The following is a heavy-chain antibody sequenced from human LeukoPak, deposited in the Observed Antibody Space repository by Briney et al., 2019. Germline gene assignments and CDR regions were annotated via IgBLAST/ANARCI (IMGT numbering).Heavy chain of an antibody. D-gene: IGHD3-10*01. J-gene: IGHJ4*02. CDR1: DGSISGADYY. CDR2: IYYSGST. V-gene: IGHV4-30-4*01. CDR3: ARDRRGGDSMIRGLDY. Sequence: SETLSLTCTVSDGSISGADYYWSWIRQPPGKGLEWIGYIYYSGSTYYNPSLKSRLTISVDTSKNQFSLKLSSVTAADTVVYYCARDRRGGDSMIRGLDYWGQGTLVTVSS.